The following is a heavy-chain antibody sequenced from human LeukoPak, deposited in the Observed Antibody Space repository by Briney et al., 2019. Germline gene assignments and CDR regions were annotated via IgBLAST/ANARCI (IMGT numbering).Heavy chain of an antibody. CDR3: ARGKVMITFGGVIVTFDY. CDR2: INHSGST. Sequence: SETLSLTCAVYGGSFSGYYWSWIRQPPGKGLEWIGEINHSGSTNYNPSLKSRVTISVDTSKNQCSLKLSSVTAADTAVYYCARGKVMITFGGVIVTFDYWGQGTLVTVSS. V-gene: IGHV4-34*01. D-gene: IGHD3-16*02. J-gene: IGHJ4*02. CDR1: GGSFSGYY.